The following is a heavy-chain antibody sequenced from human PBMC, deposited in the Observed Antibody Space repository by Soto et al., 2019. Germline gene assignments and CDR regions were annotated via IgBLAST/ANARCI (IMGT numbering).Heavy chain of an antibody. Sequence: SETLSLTCTVSGGSISSYYWSWIRQPPGKGLEWIGYIYYSGSTNYNPSLKSRVTISVDTSKNQFSLKLSSVTAADTAVYYCARQLVDIVATIDYWGQGTLVTVSS. CDR2: IYYSGST. CDR3: ARQLVDIVATIDY. V-gene: IGHV4-59*08. CDR1: GGSISSYY. J-gene: IGHJ4*02. D-gene: IGHD5-12*01.